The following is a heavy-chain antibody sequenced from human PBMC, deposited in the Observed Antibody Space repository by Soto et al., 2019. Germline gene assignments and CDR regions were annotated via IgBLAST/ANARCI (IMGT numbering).Heavy chain of an antibody. D-gene: IGHD6-19*01. J-gene: IGHJ4*02. CDR2: IYGGGTT. CDR3: AQTTGWPGFDF. Sequence: EVQLVESGGGLIQPGGSLRLSCAASGFAVSSKYMTWVRQAPGKGLEWVSVIYGGGTTYYADSVKGRSTISRDTSKNTLDLQMNSLRADDTAVYYCAQTTGWPGFDFWRQGTLVTVSS. CDR1: GFAVSSKY. V-gene: IGHV3-53*01.